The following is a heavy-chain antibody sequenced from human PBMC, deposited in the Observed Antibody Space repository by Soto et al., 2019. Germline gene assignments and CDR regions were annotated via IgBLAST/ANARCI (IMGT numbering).Heavy chain of an antibody. CDR3: ARDAAEIYSPYTYDW. CDR2: IYKSGTT. Sequence: PSETLSLTCTVSGGSISSGHYYWSWIRQFPGKGLEWIGYIYKSGTTFYTSPLRGRVSISLDTPKNQFSLKLTSVTAADMAAHYWARDAAEIYSPYTYDWWGQGTEVTVS. V-gene: IGHV4-31*03. J-gene: IGHJ4*02. D-gene: IGHD5-12*01. CDR1: GGSISSGHYY.